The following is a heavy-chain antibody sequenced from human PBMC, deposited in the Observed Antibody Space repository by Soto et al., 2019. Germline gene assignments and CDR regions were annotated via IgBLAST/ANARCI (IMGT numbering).Heavy chain of an antibody. Sequence: TETLSITSSVSRGCISSGSYYWRLFCQPPGKGLEWIGSIYYSGSIYYNPSLKSRVTISVDTSKNQFSLKLSSVTAAETAVYYCARQSSGWYNWFDPWGQGTLVTVS. V-gene: IGHV4-39*01. CDR3: ARQSSGWYNWFDP. J-gene: IGHJ5*02. D-gene: IGHD6-19*01. CDR2: IYYSGSI. CDR1: RGCISSGSYY.